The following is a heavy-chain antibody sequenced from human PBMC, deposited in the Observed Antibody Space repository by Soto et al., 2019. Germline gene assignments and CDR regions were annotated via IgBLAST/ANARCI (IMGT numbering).Heavy chain of an antibody. J-gene: IGHJ4*02. V-gene: IGHV4-39*01. D-gene: IGHD6-19*01. CDR3: ARRRRAVAGYFDY. CDR1: GGSISSSSYY. Sequence: SETLSLTCTVSGGSISSSSYYWGWIRQPPGKGLEWIGSIYYSGSTYYNPSLKSRVTISVDTSKNQFSLKLSSVTAADTAVYYCARRRRAVAGYFDYWGQGTLVTVSS. CDR2: IYYSGST.